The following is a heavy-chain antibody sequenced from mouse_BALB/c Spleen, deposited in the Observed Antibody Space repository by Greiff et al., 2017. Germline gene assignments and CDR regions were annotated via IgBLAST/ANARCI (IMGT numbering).Heavy chain of an antibody. D-gene: IGHD1-1*01. Sequence: QVQLQQSGAELVRPGSSVKISCTASGYAFSSYWMHWVQQRPGQGLEWIGQIYPGAGDTNYNGKFKGKATLTADKSSSTAYMPLSSLTSEDSAVYFCASLTTVGARGYFDVWGAGTTVTVSS. CDR1: GYAFSSYW. V-gene: IGHV1-80*01. CDR3: ASLTTVGARGYFDV. J-gene: IGHJ1*01. CDR2: IYPGAGDT.